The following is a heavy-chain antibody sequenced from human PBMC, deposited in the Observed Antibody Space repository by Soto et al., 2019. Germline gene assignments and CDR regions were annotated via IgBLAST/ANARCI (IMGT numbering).Heavy chain of an antibody. CDR1: GFTFDDYA. D-gene: IGHD4-17*01. CDR2: ISWDSGGI. Sequence: GGSLRLSCVASGFTFDDYAMHWVRQAPGKGLEWVSGISWDSGGINYADSVKGRFTVSRDNARNSLYLQMNSLRTEDTAFYYCAKDINYGDYTDYFDHWGQGTLVTVSS. V-gene: IGHV3-9*01. J-gene: IGHJ4*02. CDR3: AKDINYGDYTDYFDH.